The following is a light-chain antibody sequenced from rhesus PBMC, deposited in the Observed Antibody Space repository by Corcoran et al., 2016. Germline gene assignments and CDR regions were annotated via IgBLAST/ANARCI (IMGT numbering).Light chain of an antibody. Sequence: QSAPTQPPSVSGSPGQSVTISCTGTSSDIGTFNYVSWYQHHPGKAPKVLIYGVSYRPSGVSDRVSGSKSGKTASLTISGLQPEDEGDYYCCSYTTSNTFIFGSGTRLSVL. J-gene: IGLJ1*01. V-gene: IGLV2S7*01. CDR1: SSDIGTFNY. CDR3: CSYTTSNTFI. CDR2: GVS.